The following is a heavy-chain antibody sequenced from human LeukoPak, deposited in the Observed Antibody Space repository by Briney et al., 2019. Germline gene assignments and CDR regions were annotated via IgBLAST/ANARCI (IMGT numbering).Heavy chain of an antibody. Sequence: GGSLRLSCAASGFTFSSYEMNWVRQAPGKGLEWVSYISSSGSTIYYADSLKGRFTISRDNAQNPLYLQMNSLRAEDTAVYYCARMIAAAGMYYFDYWGQGTLVTVSS. V-gene: IGHV3-48*03. CDR2: ISSSGSTI. CDR1: GFTFSSYE. CDR3: ARMIAAAGMYYFDY. J-gene: IGHJ4*02. D-gene: IGHD6-13*01.